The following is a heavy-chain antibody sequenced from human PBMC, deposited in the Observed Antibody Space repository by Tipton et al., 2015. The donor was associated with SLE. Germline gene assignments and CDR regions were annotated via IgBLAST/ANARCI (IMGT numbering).Heavy chain of an antibody. J-gene: IGHJ4*02. CDR2: IYYSGST. Sequence: TLSLTCTVSGGSISNYYWSWIRQPPGKGLEWIGYIYYSGSTNYNPSLKSRVTISVDTSKNQFSLNLSSVTAADTAVYYCARKFSGGGYFDYWGQGTLVTVSS. D-gene: IGHD5-12*01. CDR3: ARKFSGGGYFDY. V-gene: IGHV4-59*08. CDR1: GGSISNYY.